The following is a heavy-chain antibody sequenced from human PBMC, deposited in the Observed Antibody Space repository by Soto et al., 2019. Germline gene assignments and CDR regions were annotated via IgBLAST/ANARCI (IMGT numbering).Heavy chain of an antibody. J-gene: IGHJ4*02. CDR3: ARAFGSSPTVFHN. Sequence: SENLSLTCAVPDGSISSGDYSWSWIRQPPGKGLEWIGYIYHSGSIYYNPSLQSRVTISIDRSKNQFSLRLSSVTAADTAVYYCARAFGSSPTVFHNWGQGTLV. CDR2: IYHSGSI. D-gene: IGHD6-6*01. V-gene: IGHV4-30-2*01. CDR1: DGSISSGDYS.